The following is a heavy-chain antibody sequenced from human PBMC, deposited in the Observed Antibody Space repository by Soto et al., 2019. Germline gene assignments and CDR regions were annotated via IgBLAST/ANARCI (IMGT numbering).Heavy chain of an antibody. CDR3: ARDSDAYRVLDL. D-gene: IGHD2-2*01. CDR2: IGISTSII. V-gene: IGHV3-48*01. CDR1: ELTFSGYS. J-gene: IGHJ5*02. Sequence: GGFMRHSCAAAELTFSGYSINWVSQAPGKGLEWLSYIGISTSIIYYTDSVKGRFTISRDNAKNSLYLQMNSLRADYTAVYYCARDSDAYRVLDLWGQGTLVTGSS.